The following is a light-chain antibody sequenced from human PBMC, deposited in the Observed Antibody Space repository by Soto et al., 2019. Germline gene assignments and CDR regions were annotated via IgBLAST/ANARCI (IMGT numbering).Light chain of an antibody. J-gene: IGKJ1*01. CDR3: QQYNSDWT. CDR2: DDS. Sequence: DSPMNPSPSTLSASVGDRVTITCRASQSISSWLAWYQQKPGKAPKLLISDDSSLERGVPSRFSGSGSGTEFTLTSSSLQPDDFATYYCQQYNSDWTFGQGTKVEI. V-gene: IGKV1-5*01. CDR1: QSISSW.